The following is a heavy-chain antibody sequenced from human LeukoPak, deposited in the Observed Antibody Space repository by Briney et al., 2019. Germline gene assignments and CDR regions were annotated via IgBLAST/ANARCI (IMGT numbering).Heavy chain of an antibody. CDR1: GFTFSSYG. J-gene: IGHJ4*02. CDR3: AKVRYGDYHYFDY. CDR2: ISYDGSNK. Sequence: GGSLRLSWAASGFTFSSYGMHWVRQAPGKGLEWVAGISYDGSNKYYADSVKGRFTISRDNSKNTLYLQINSLRAEDTAVYYCAKVRYGDYHYFDYWGQGTLVTVSS. D-gene: IGHD4-17*01. V-gene: IGHV3-30*18.